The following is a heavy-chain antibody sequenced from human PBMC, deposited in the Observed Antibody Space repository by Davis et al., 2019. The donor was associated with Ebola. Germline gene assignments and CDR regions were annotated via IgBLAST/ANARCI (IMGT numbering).Heavy chain of an antibody. J-gene: IGHJ4*02. V-gene: IGHV1-2*05. Sequence: AASVKVSCKASVYTFTAYYIHWVRQVPGQGPEWMGRINPNSGGTNYAQKLRGRVTMTRDTSISTAYMEVGSLTSDDTGVYYCARAQFPTTSDHWGQGTLVAVSS. CDR3: ARAQFPTTSDH. CDR1: VYTFTAYY. D-gene: IGHD1-1*01. CDR2: INPNSGGT.